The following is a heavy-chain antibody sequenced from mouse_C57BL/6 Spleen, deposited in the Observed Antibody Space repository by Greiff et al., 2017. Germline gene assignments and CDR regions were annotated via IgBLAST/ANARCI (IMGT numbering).Heavy chain of an antibody. Sequence: DVQLVESGGGLVKPGGSLKLSCAASGFTFSDYGMHWVRQAPEKGLEWVAYISSGSSTIYYAGTVKGRFTISRDNAKNTLFLQMTSLRSEDTAMYYCARRSYGSSLYYAMDYWGQGTSVTVSS. CDR3: ARRSYGSSLYYAMDY. CDR1: GFTFSDYG. V-gene: IGHV5-17*01. J-gene: IGHJ4*01. CDR2: ISSGSSTI. D-gene: IGHD1-1*01.